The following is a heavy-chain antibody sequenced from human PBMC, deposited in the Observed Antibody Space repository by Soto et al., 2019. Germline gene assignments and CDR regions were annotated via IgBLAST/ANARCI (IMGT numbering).Heavy chain of an antibody. CDR3: AKNRGLRYYFDY. J-gene: IGHJ4*02. CDR1: GFTFDSYA. V-gene: IGHV3-23*01. CDR2: ISGSGDNT. Sequence: EVQLLESGGGLVQPGGSLRLSCAASGFTFDSYAMNWVRQAPGKGLEWVSTISGSGDNTYYADSVKGRFTISRDNSKNMMYLQMNSLRAEDTAVYYCAKNRGLRYYFDYWGQGTLVTVSS.